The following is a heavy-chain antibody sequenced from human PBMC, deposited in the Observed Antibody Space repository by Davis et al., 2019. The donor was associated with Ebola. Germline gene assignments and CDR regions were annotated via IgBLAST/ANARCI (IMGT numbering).Heavy chain of an antibody. CDR3: ARDSSSSWYGY. D-gene: IGHD6-13*01. CDR2: ISSSSSTI. V-gene: IGHV3-48*04. CDR1: GFTFSSYS. J-gene: IGHJ4*02. Sequence: PGGSLRLSCAASGFTFSSYSMNWVRQAPGKGLEWVSYISSSSSTIYYADSVKGRFTISRDNAKNSLYLQMNSLRAEDTAVYYCARDSSSSWYGYWGQGTLVTVSA.